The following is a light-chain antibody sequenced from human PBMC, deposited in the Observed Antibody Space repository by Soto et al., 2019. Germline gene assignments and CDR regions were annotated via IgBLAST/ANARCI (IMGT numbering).Light chain of an antibody. CDR2: DAS. Sequence: EIVLTQSPATLSLSPGEGATLSCRASESINNYLGWYQQKPGQAPRLLIYDASKRASGIPARFSGGGSGTDFTLTISSLEPEDFVVYYCQQRKTWPLTFGGGTQMEIK. CDR3: QQRKTWPLT. J-gene: IGKJ4*01. V-gene: IGKV3-11*01. CDR1: ESINNY.